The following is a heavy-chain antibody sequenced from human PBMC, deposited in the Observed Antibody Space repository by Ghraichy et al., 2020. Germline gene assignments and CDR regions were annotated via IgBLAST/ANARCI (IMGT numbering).Heavy chain of an antibody. J-gene: IGHJ2*01. V-gene: IGHV5-51*01. CDR1: GYSFTSYW. CDR3: ARTPPGIAVAVLKGSWYFDL. D-gene: IGHD6-19*01. Sequence: GESLNIPCKGSGYSFTSYWIGWVRQMPGKGLEWMGIIYPGDSDTRYSPSFQGQVTISADKSISTAYLQWSSLKASDNAMYYCARTPPGIAVAVLKGSWYFDLWGRGTLVTVSS. CDR2: IYPGDSDT.